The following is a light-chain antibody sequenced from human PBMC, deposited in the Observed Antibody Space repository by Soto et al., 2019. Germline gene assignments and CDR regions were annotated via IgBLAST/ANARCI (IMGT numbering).Light chain of an antibody. CDR1: RGHSTYA. J-gene: IGLJ3*02. CDR3: QTWGAGIRV. Sequence: QLVLAQSPSASASLGASVKLTCTLSRGHSTYAIAWHQQHPEKGPRYLMKVDSDGSHSKGDGIPDRFSGSSSGAERYLTISSLQSEDEADYYCQTWGAGIRVFGGGTQLTVL. CDR2: VDSDGSH. V-gene: IGLV4-69*02.